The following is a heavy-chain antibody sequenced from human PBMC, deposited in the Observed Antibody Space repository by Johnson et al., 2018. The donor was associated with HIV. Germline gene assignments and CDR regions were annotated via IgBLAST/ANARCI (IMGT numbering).Heavy chain of an antibody. V-gene: IGHV3-30-3*01. CDR2: ISYDGSNK. CDR1: GFTFSSYW. CDR3: VRDFSDILTGSRTDAFDI. J-gene: IGHJ3*02. Sequence: QVQLVESGGGVVQPGRSLRLSCAASGFTFSSYWMSWVRQAPGKGLEWVAVISYDGSNKYYADSVKGRFTISRGNSKNTLYLQMNSLRVEDTAVYYCVRDFSDILTGSRTDAFDIWGQGTMVTVSS. D-gene: IGHD3-9*01.